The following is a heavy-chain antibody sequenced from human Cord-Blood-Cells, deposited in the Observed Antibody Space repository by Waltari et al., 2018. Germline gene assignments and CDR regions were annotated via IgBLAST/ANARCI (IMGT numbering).Heavy chain of an antibody. D-gene: IGHD7-27*01. J-gene: IGHJ4*02. CDR1: GGSISSGGYS. V-gene: IGHV4-30-2*01. CDR3: ARELGYYFDY. Sequence: QLQLQESGSGLVKPSQTLSLTCAVSGGSISSGGYSWSWIRQPPGKGLEWIGYIYHSGSPYYTPSRKSRVTISVDRSKNQFSLKLSSVTAADTAVYYCARELGYYFDYWGQGTLVTVSS. CDR2: IYHSGSP.